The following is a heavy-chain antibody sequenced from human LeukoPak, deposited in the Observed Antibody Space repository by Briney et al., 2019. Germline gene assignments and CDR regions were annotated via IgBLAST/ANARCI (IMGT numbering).Heavy chain of an antibody. CDR2: IYYSGST. CDR3: ARSGAYYYDSSGYYTFDY. D-gene: IGHD3-22*01. J-gene: IGHJ4*02. CDR1: GGSISSGDYY. V-gene: IGHV4-30-4*08. Sequence: SQTLSLTCTVSGGSISSGDYYWSWIRQPPGKGLEWIGYIYYSGSTNYNPSLKSRVTISVDTSKNQFSLKLSSVTAADTAVYYCARSGAYYYDSSGYYTFDYWGQGTLVTVSS.